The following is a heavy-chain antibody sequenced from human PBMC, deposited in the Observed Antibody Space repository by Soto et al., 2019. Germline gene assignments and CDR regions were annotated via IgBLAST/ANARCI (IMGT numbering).Heavy chain of an antibody. CDR1: GFTFSSYS. CDR2: ISSSSTI. Sequence: GGSLRLSCAASGFTFSSYSMNWVRQAPGKGLEWVSYISSSSTIYYADSVKGRFTISRDNAKNSLYLQMNSLRDEDTAVYYCARDRNYYDSSGYMRWFDPWGQGTLVTVSS. V-gene: IGHV3-48*02. D-gene: IGHD3-22*01. J-gene: IGHJ5*02. CDR3: ARDRNYYDSSGYMRWFDP.